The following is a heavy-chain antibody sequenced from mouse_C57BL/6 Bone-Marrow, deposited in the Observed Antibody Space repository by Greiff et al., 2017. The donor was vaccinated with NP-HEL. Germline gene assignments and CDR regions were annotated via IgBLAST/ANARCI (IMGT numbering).Heavy chain of an antibody. V-gene: IGHV1-81*01. CDR2: IYPRSGNT. CDR1: GYTFTSYG. CDR3: ARGTSTIITPYYYYAMDY. D-gene: IGHD2-5*01. J-gene: IGHJ4*01. Sequence: QVQLQQSGAELARPGASVKLSCKASGYTFTSYGISWVKQRTGQGLEWIGEIYPRSGNTYYNEKFKGKATLTADKSSSTAYMELRSLTSEDSAVYFCARGTSTIITPYYYYAMDYWGQGTSVTVSS.